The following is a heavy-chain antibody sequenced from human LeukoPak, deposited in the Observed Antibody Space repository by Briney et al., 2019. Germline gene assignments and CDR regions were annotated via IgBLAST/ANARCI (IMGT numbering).Heavy chain of an antibody. J-gene: IGHJ4*02. CDR3: AGGYSGSSVFDY. CDR2: INPNSGGT. Sequence: ASVKVSCKASGYAFTGYYMHWVRQAPGQGLEWMGWINPNSGGTNYAQKFQGRVTMTRDTSISTAYMELSRLRSDDTAVYYCAGGYSGSSVFDYWGQGTLVTVSS. V-gene: IGHV1-2*02. CDR1: GYAFTGYY. D-gene: IGHD1-26*01.